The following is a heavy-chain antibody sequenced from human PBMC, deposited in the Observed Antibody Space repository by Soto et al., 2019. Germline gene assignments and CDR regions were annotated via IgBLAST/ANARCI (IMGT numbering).Heavy chain of an antibody. CDR1: GGTFSSYT. CDR2: IIPILGIA. J-gene: IGHJ4*02. Sequence: QVQLVQSGAEVKKPGSSVKVSCKASGGTFSSYTISWVRQAPGQGLEWMGRIIPILGIANYAQKFQGSVTITADKSTSTAYMELSSLRAEDTAVYYCAGDRRDTGRIAAAGTRRDYWGQGTLVTVSS. V-gene: IGHV1-69*08. D-gene: IGHD6-13*01. CDR3: AGDRRDTGRIAAAGTRRDY.